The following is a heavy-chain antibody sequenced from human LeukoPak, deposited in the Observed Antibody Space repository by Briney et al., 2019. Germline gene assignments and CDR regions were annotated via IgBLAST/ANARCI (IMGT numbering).Heavy chain of an antibody. V-gene: IGHV1-3*01. CDR2: INAGNGNT. CDR3: ARDRHYYDSSGYYVDAFDI. D-gene: IGHD3-22*01. CDR1: GYTFTSYA. J-gene: IGHJ3*02. Sequence: ASXXVXCXASGYTFTSYAMHWVRQAPGQRLEWMGWINAGNGNTKYSQKFQGRVTITRDTSASTAYMELSSLRSEDTAVYYCARDRHYYDSSGYYVDAFDIWGQGTMVTVSS.